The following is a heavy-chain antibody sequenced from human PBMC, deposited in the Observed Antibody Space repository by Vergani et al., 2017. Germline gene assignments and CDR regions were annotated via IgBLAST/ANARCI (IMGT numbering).Heavy chain of an antibody. J-gene: IGHJ4*02. V-gene: IGHV3-15*01. D-gene: IGHD5-18*01. CDR2: IKSKTDGGTT. CDR3: SRGRGYSFGYSDY. Sequence: EVQLVESGGGLVKPGGSLRLSCAASGFTFSNAWMSWVRQAPGKGLEWVGRIKSKTDGGTTDYAAPVKGRFTISRDDSKNTLYLQLSGLKTEDTAVYFCSRGRGYSFGYSDYWGQGTLVTVSS. CDR1: GFTFSNAW.